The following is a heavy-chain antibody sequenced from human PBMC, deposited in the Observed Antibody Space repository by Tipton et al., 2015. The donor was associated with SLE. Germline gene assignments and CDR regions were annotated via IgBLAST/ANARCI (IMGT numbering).Heavy chain of an antibody. J-gene: IGHJ4*02. CDR1: GYTFTNYD. CDR3: AREAAAMASDY. D-gene: IGHD2-2*01. V-gene: IGHV1-8*01. CDR2: MNPNSGYT. Sequence: QSGAEVKKPGASVKVSCKASGYTFTNYDINWVRQATGQGLEWMGWMNPNSGYTGYAQKFQGRVTMTRNTSISTAYMELSSLKSEDTAVHYCAREAAAMASDYWGQGTLVTVSS.